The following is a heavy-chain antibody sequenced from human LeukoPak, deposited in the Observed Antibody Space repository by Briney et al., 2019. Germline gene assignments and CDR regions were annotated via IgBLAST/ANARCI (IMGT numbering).Heavy chain of an antibody. CDR2: INPSGGST. V-gene: IGHV1-46*01. J-gene: IGHJ4*02. CDR1: GYTFTSYY. Sequence: ASVKVSCXASGYTFTSYYMHWVRQAPGQGLEWMGIINPSGGSTSYAQKFQGRITMTRDTSTSTVYMELSSLRSEDTAVYYCARVYSGSYPDYWGQGTLVTVSS. CDR3: ARVYSGSYPDY. D-gene: IGHD1-26*01.